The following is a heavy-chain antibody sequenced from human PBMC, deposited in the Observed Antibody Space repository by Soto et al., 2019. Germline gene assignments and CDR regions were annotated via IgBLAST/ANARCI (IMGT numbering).Heavy chain of an antibody. CDR3: AKSSHKESWFDP. Sequence: QVQLQESGPGLVKPSETLSLTCTVSNGSISNFYWNWIRQSAGKGLEWIGRIHGSGSATYNPSLRDRVTMSVDTSKNQFSLKVNSVTGADTAVYYCAKSSHKESWFDPWGQGTLVTVSS. CDR1: NGSISNFY. CDR2: IHGSGSA. D-gene: IGHD6-13*01. V-gene: IGHV4-4*07. J-gene: IGHJ5*02.